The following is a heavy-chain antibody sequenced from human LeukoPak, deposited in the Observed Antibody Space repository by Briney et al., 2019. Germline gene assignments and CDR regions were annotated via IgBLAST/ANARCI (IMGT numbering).Heavy chain of an antibody. CDR3: ARGRLVRLFDY. CDR2: ISSAGTTI. D-gene: IGHD3-9*01. J-gene: IGHJ4*02. V-gene: IGHV3-48*03. CDR1: GFTFSSYE. Sequence: GRSLRLSCAASGFTFSSYEMNWVRQAPGKGLEWVSYISSAGTTIYYADSVKGRFTISRDNAKNSLYLQMNSLRAEDTAVYYCARGRLVRLFDYWGQGTLVTVSS.